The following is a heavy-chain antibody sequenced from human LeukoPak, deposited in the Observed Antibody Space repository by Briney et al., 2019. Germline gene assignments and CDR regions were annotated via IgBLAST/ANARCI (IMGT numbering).Heavy chain of an antibody. J-gene: IGHJ4*02. CDR2: IIPIFGTA. Sequence: EASVKVSCKASGGTFSSYAISWVRQAPGQGLEWMGGIIPIFGTANYAQKFQGRVTITADESTSTAYMELSSLRSEDTAVYYCARARNNYYDSTDWGQGTLVTVSS. CDR3: ARARNNYYDSTD. D-gene: IGHD3-22*01. V-gene: IGHV1-69*13. CDR1: GGTFSSYA.